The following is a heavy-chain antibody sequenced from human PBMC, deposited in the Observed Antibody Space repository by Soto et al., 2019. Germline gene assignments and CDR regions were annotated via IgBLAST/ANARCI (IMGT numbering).Heavy chain of an antibody. CDR2: IYNTGTS. Sequence: WTWLRQPPGKGFEWLGDIYNTGTSRFNASLRGRLTISADASSNTFSLTLTSVTVADTAVYFCGRGVSSGWNPTRVDPWGHG. CDR3: GRGVSSGWNPTRVDP. D-gene: IGHD6-25*01. V-gene: IGHV4-31*02. J-gene: IGHJ5*02.